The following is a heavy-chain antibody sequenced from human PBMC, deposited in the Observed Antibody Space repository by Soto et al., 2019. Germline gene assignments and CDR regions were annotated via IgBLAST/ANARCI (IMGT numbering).Heavy chain of an antibody. Sequence: EFQVMQSGGGFVQPGGSLRLACAASGFPFSATDMSWVRQAPGKGLEWVSTIDGGGETTYYADSVRGRFTISRDNSKNTVYLQMDGRRVDDTAFYYCAKNSGWFNTWGQGDLVIVSS. CDR1: GFPFSATD. CDR3: AKNSGWFNT. V-gene: IGHV3-23*01. D-gene: IGHD3-10*01. J-gene: IGHJ5*02. CDR2: IDGGGETT.